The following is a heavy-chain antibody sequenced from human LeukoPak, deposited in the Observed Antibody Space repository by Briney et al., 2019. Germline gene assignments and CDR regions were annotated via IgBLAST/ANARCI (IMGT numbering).Heavy chain of an antibody. Sequence: GGSLRLSCAASGFTFSSYSMNWVRQAPGKGLEWVSYISSSSSTIYYADSVKGRFTISRDNAKNSLYLQMNSLRAEDTAVYYCARPREAVWPREVDAFDIWGQGTMVTVSS. J-gene: IGHJ3*02. V-gene: IGHV3-48*04. CDR2: ISSSSSTI. CDR3: ARPREAVWPREVDAFDI. CDR1: GFTFSSYS. D-gene: IGHD1-26*01.